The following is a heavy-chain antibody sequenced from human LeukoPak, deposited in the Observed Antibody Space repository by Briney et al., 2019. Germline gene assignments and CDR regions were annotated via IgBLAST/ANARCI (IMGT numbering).Heavy chain of an antibody. CDR2: IRSKAYGGTT. CDR3: TRGEEQQLAFDY. V-gene: IGHV3-49*04. J-gene: IGHJ4*02. D-gene: IGHD6-13*01. Sequence: PGGSLRLSCTASGFTFGDYAMSWVRQAPGKGLEWVGFIRSKAYGGTTEYAASAKGRFTISRDDSKSVAYLQMNSQKTEDTAVYYCTRGEEQQLAFDYWGQGTLVTVSS. CDR1: GFTFGDYA.